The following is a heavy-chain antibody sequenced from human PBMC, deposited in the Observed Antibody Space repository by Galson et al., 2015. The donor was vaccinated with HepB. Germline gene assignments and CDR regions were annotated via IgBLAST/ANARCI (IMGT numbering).Heavy chain of an antibody. CDR1: GYTFSNYA. CDR2: INAGNGYT. D-gene: IGHD3-9*01. CDR3: ARGSVTGFSY. Sequence: SVKVSCKASGYTFSNYALHWVRQAPGQRLEWMRWINAGNGYTKYSQKFQGRVTITRDTSASTAYMELSSLKSEDTAVYHCARGSVTGFSYWGQGTLVTVSS. J-gene: IGHJ4*02. V-gene: IGHV1-3*01.